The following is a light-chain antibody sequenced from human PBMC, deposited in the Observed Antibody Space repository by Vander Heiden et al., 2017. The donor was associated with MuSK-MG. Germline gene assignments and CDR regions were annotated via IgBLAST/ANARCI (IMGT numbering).Light chain of an antibody. V-gene: IGKV1-9*01. CDR2: AAS. J-gene: IGKJ1*01. CDR1: QGISSY. CDR3: QQLHSSPRT. Sequence: DIQLTQSPSFLSASVGDRVTITCRASQGISSYLAWYQQKPGKAPKLLIYAASTLQSGVPSRFSGGGSGTEFTLTISSLQPEDCATYYCQQLHSSPRTFGHGTRVXMK.